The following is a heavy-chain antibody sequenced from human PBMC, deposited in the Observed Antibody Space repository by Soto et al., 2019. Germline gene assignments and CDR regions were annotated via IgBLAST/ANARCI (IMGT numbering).Heavy chain of an antibody. V-gene: IGHV3-23*01. D-gene: IGHD3-10*01. CDR1: GFTFSSYA. CDR3: TRDSYGSGYGMDV. CDR2: ISGSGGST. J-gene: IGHJ6*02. Sequence: GSLRLSCAASGFTFSSYAMSCVRQAPGKGLERVSAISGSGGSTYYADSVKGRFTISRDNSKNTLYLQMNSLRAEDTATYYCTRDSYGSGYGMDVWGQGTTVTVSS.